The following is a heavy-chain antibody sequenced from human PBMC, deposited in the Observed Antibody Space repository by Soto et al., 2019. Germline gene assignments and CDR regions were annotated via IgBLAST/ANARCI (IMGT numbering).Heavy chain of an antibody. V-gene: IGHV3-53*01. Sequence: EVQLVESGGGLIQPGVSLRLSCAASGFTVSSNYMSWVRQAPGKGLEWVSVIYSGGSTYYADSVKGRFTISRDNSKNTLYLQMTSLRAEDTAVYYCARDRVESGYPEYFQHWGQGTLVTVSS. CDR3: ARDRVESGYPEYFQH. D-gene: IGHD3-22*01. J-gene: IGHJ1*01. CDR2: IYSGGST. CDR1: GFTVSSNY.